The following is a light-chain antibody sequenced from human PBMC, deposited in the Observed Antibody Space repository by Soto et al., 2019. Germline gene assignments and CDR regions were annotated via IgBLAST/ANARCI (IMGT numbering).Light chain of an antibody. V-gene: IGKV4-1*01. CDR3: QQYYSTPLT. CDR1: QSVLYSSNNKNY. Sequence: DIVMTQSPESLAVSLGERATIYCKSSQSVLYSSNNKNYLALYQQKPGQPPKLLIYWASTRESGVPDRFSGTGSRTDFTLTISSLQAEDVAVYYCQQYYSTPLTFGGGTNVDIK. J-gene: IGKJ4*01. CDR2: WAS.